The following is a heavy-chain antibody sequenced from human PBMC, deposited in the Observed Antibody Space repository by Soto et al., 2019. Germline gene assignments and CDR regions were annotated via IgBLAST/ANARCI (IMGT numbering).Heavy chain of an antibody. CDR1: GYSFTSYW. D-gene: IGHD6-13*01. CDR2: IYPGDSDT. CDR3: ARPSMYSSSWYSPYYGMDV. V-gene: IGHV5-51*03. Sequence: PGESLKSSGKGSGYSFTSYWIGWVRQMPGKGLEWMGIIYPGDSDTRYSPSFQGQVTISADKSISTAYLQWSSLKASDTAMYYCARPSMYSSSWYSPYYGMDVWGQGTTVTVSS. J-gene: IGHJ6*02.